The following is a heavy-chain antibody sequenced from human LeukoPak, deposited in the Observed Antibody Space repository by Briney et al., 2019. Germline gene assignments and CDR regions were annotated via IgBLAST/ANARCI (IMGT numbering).Heavy chain of an antibody. V-gene: IGHV4-4*07. CDR1: GASITSYC. D-gene: IGHD3-10*01. CDR3: ARESREDWYFDL. J-gene: IGHJ2*01. Sequence: SETLSLTCTVSGASITSYCWSWIRQPAGKGLEWIGRMYTSGSTNYNPSLQSRVTISLDKSKNQFSLKLNSVTAADTAVYYCARESREDWYFDLWGRGTLVTVSS. CDR2: MYTSGST.